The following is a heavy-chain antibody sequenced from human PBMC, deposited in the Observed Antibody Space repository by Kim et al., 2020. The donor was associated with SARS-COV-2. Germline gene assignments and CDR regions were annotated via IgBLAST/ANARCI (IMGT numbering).Heavy chain of an antibody. CDR3: AREVRDDTMVRGVIYYYGMDV. CDR2: ISYDGSNK. D-gene: IGHD3-10*01. V-gene: IGHV3-30*04. Sequence: GGSLRLSCAASGFTFSSYAMHWVRQAPGKGLEWVAVISYDGSNKYYADSVKGRFTISRDNSKNTLYLQMNSLRAEDTAVYYCAREVRDDTMVRGVIYYYGMDVWGQGTTVTVSS. J-gene: IGHJ6*02. CDR1: GFTFSSYA.